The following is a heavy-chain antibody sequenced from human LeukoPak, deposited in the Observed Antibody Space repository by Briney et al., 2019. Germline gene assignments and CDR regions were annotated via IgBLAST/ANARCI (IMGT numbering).Heavy chain of an antibody. J-gene: IGHJ5*02. D-gene: IGHD6-13*01. CDR1: GGSFSGYY. CDR2: INHSGST. V-gene: IGHV4-34*01. Sequence: SETLSLTCAVYGGSFSGYYWSWIRQPPGKGLEWIGEINHSGSTNYNPSLKSRVTISVDTSKNQFSLKLSSVTAADTAVYYCARVKGYSSSWQTNWFDPWGQGTLVTVSS. CDR3: ARVKGYSSSWQTNWFDP.